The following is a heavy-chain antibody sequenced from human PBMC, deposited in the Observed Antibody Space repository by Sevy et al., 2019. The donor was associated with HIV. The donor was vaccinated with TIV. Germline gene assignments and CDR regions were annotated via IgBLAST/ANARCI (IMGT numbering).Heavy chain of an antibody. CDR1: GFSLITTGVG. Sequence: SGPTLVNPTQTLTLTCTFSGFSLITTGVGVGWIRQPPGKALECLALIYWDDDKRYSPSLKSRLTITKDTSKIQVVLTMTNMDPVDTATYYCAHRPADSSGYPIFDYWGQGTLVTVSS. J-gene: IGHJ4*02. CDR3: AHRPADSSGYPIFDY. V-gene: IGHV2-5*02. CDR2: IYWDDDK. D-gene: IGHD3-22*01.